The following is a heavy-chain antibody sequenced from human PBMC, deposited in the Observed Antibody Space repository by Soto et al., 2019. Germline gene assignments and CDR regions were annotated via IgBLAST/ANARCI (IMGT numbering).Heavy chain of an antibody. J-gene: IGHJ4*02. Sequence: GGSLRLSCAASGFTFSSSSMNWVRQAPGKGPEWVSYISSSSSTINYADSVRGRFTISRDNAKNSLYLQMNSLRDEDTAVYYCARVHSSGWFKVDYWGQGTLVNVSS. CDR2: ISSSSSTI. CDR3: ARVHSSGWFKVDY. D-gene: IGHD6-19*01. CDR1: GFTFSSSS. V-gene: IGHV3-48*02.